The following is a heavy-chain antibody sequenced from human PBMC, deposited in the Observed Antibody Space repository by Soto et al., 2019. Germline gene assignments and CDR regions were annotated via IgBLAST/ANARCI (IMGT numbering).Heavy chain of an antibody. CDR1: GYSISSGYY. D-gene: IGHD3-22*01. CDR3: ARDGEGDSSGYYPYTSRSDY. Sequence: SETLSLTCAVSGYSISSGYYWGWIRQPPGKGLEWIGSIYHSGSTYYNPSLKSRVTISVDTSKNQFSLKLSSVTAADTAVYYCARDGEGDSSGYYPYTSRSDYWGQGTLVTVSS. V-gene: IGHV4-38-2*02. CDR2: IYHSGST. J-gene: IGHJ4*02.